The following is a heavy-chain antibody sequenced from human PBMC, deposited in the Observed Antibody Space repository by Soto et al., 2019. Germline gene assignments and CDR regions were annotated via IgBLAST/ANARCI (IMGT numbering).Heavy chain of an antibody. J-gene: IGHJ6*02. V-gene: IGHV3-21*01. D-gene: IGHD2-15*01. CDR2: ISSSGYS. CDR1: GFNFNSYT. Sequence: EVQLVESGGGLVKPGVSLRLSCAASGFNFNSYTINWVRQAPGKRLEWLSSISSSGYSFSTDSVRGRFTISRDNAKNSVYLQINSLRAEDTAVYFCARDCSGGSCYPGMDVWGQGTTVTVSS. CDR3: ARDCSGGSCYPGMDV.